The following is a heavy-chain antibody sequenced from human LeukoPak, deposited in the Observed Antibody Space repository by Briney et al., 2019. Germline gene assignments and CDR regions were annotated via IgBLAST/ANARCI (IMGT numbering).Heavy chain of an antibody. V-gene: IGHV3-23*01. CDR2: ISGSGGST. CDR1: GFTFSSYA. CDR3: AKFLVPLVLFFDY. D-gene: IGHD6-6*01. Sequence: GGSLRLSCEASGFTFSSYAMSWVRHAPGKALVWVSAISGSGGSTYYAVSVKCRFTITRDNSKNTLYLQMNSLRAEDTAVYYCAKFLVPLVLFFDYGGQGTLVTVSS. J-gene: IGHJ4*02.